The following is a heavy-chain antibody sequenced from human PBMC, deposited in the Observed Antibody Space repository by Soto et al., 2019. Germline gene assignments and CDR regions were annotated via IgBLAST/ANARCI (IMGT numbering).Heavy chain of an antibody. J-gene: IGHJ6*03. Sequence: GGSLRLSCAASGFTFSSYSMNWVRQAPGKGLEWVSYISSSSSTIYYADSVKGRFTISRDNAKNSLYLQMNSLRAEDTAVYYCARETKELLWFGELTSGGTNYYYYMDVWGKGTTVTVSS. D-gene: IGHD3-10*01. V-gene: IGHV3-48*01. CDR3: ARETKELLWFGELTSGGTNYYYYMDV. CDR2: ISSSSSTI. CDR1: GFTFSSYS.